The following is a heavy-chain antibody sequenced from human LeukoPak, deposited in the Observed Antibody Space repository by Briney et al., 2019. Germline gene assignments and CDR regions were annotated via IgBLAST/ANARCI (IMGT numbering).Heavy chain of an antibody. Sequence: SQTLSLTCAVSGDSVSSISVAWNWIRQSPSRGLEWLGRTYYRSKWYYEYAVSVKGRININPDPSKNQFSLQLNSVTPEDSAVYYCALARSEYHYGMDVWGQGTTVAVSS. J-gene: IGHJ6*02. CDR1: GDSVSSISVA. V-gene: IGHV6-1*01. CDR2: TYYRSKWYY. CDR3: ALARSEYHYGMDV.